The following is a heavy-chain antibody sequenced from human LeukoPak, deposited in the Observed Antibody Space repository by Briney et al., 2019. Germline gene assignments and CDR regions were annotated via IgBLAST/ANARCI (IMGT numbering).Heavy chain of an antibody. CDR1: GFTFSDYY. D-gene: IGHD3-3*01. CDR3: ARAYYDFWSGYYDYYYMDV. CDR2: TRNKANSYTT. Sequence: GGSLRLSCAASGFTFSDYYMSWIRQAPGKGLEWVGRTRNKANSYTTEYAASVKGRFTISRDDSKNSLYLQMNSLKTEDTAVYYCARAYYDFWSGYYDYYYMDVWGKGTTVTVSS. J-gene: IGHJ6*03. V-gene: IGHV3-72*01.